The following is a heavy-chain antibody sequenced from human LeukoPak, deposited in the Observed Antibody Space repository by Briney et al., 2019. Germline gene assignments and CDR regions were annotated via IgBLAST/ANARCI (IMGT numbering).Heavy chain of an antibody. CDR3: ARDSPKYYYDSSGYFDP. CDR2: IIPIFGTA. D-gene: IGHD3-22*01. J-gene: IGHJ5*02. CDR1: GGTFSSYA. Sequence: ASVKVSCKASGGTFSSYAISWVRQAPGQGLERMGGIIPIFGTANYAQKFQGRVTITTDESTSTAYMELSSLRSEDTAVYYCARDSPKYYYDSSGYFDPWGQGTLVTVSS. V-gene: IGHV1-69*05.